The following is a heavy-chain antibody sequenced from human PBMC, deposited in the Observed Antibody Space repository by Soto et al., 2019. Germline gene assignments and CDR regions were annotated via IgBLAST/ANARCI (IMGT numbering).Heavy chain of an antibody. CDR2: IYYSGST. V-gene: IGHV4-31*03. J-gene: IGHJ1*01. CDR3: ARDRGGTFQL. CDR1: GGSISSGGYY. Sequence: SETLSLTCTVSGGSISSGGYYWSWIRQHPGKGLEWIGYIYYSGSTYYNPSLKSRVTISVDTSKNQFSLKLSSVTAADRAVYYCARDRGGTFQLWGQGTLVTVS. D-gene: IGHD1-26*01.